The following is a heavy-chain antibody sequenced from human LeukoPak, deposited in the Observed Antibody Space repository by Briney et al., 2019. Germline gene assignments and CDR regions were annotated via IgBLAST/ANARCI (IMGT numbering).Heavy chain of an antibody. D-gene: IGHD5-18*01. J-gene: IGHJ6*02. CDR2: ISYDGSNK. CDR1: GFTFSSYA. CDR3: ARDRVPYLSYSYAVV. Sequence: GGSLRLSCAASGFTFSSYAMHWVRQAPGKGLEWVAVISYDGSNKYYADSVKGRFTISRDNSKNTLYLQMNSLRAEDAAVYYCARDRVPYLSYSYAVVWGQGTTVTVS. V-gene: IGHV3-30-3*01.